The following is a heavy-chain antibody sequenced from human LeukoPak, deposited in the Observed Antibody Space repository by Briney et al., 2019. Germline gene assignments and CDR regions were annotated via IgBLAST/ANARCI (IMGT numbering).Heavy chain of an antibody. D-gene: IGHD3-3*01. CDR3: APEGPVFGV. Sequence: GWSLRLSCAASGFTVSTNYMSWVRQAPGKGLEWVSFIHSGGTYYADSVKGRFTISRDNSKNTVYLQMSSLRAEDTAVYYCAPEGPVFGVRGQGTLVTVSS. V-gene: IGHV3-66*01. J-gene: IGHJ4*02. CDR1: GFTVSTNY. CDR2: IHSGGT.